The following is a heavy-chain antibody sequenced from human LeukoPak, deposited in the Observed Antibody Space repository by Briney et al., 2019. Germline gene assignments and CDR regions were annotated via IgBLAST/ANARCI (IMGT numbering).Heavy chain of an antibody. CDR1: GFTFSSYS. CDR3: ASFDCGGDCSP. D-gene: IGHD2-21*02. V-gene: IGHV3-21*01. Sequence: GGSLRLSCAASGFTFSSYSMNWVRQAPGKGLEWVSSISSSSSYIYYADSVKGRFTISRDNAKNSLYLQMNSLRAEDTAVYYCASFDCGGDCSPWGQGTMVTVSS. CDR2: ISSSSSYI. J-gene: IGHJ3*01.